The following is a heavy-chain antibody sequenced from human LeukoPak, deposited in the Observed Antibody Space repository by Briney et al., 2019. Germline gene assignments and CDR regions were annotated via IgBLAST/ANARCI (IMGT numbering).Heavy chain of an antibody. D-gene: IGHD3-22*01. J-gene: IGHJ4*02. CDR1: GFTFSSYR. Sequence: GGSLRLSCAASGFTFSSYRMSWVRQAPGKGLEWVSYISSSGSTIYYADSVKGRFTISRDNAKNSLYLQMNSLRAEDTAVYYCARDQMAYNYDSSGDLLDYWGQGTLVTVSS. CDR3: ARDQMAYNYDSSGDLLDY. CDR2: ISSSGSTI. V-gene: IGHV3-48*04.